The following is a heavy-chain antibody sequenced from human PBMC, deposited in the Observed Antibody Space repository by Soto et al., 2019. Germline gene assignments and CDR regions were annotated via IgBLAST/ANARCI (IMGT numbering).Heavy chain of an antibody. CDR3: ASEGSRWEYYKGMGV. J-gene: IGHJ6*01. CDR2: MNPNIGNT. CDR1: GYTFTSYD. Sequence: WASVKVSCKASGYTFTSYDINWVRQATGQGLEWMGWMNPNIGNTGYAQMFQGRVTMTRNTSISTAYMELRSLRSEDTAVYYCASEGSRWEYYKGMGVWGRGTRVTVSS. V-gene: IGHV1-8*01. D-gene: IGHD1-26*01.